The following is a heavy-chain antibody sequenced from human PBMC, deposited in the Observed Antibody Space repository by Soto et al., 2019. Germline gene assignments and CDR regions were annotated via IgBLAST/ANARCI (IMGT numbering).Heavy chain of an antibody. Sequence: GESLKISCVASGFTFSSYAMHWVRQAPGKGLEWVAVISYDGSTKYYADSVKGRFTISRDKSKNTLYVEMNSLRAEDTAVYYCARDRFNPNWYFDLWGRGTLVTVSS. CDR2: ISYDGSTK. V-gene: IGHV3-30-3*01. J-gene: IGHJ2*01. CDR1: GFTFSSYA. CDR3: ARDRFNPNWYFDL.